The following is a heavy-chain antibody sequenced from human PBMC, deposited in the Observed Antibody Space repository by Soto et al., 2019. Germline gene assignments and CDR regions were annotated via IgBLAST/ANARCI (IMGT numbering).Heavy chain of an antibody. J-gene: IGHJ4*02. CDR1: GGTFSSYA. V-gene: IGHV1-69*01. D-gene: IGHD4-17*01. Sequence: QVQLVQSGAEVKKPGSSVKVSCKASGGTFSSYAISWVRQAPGQGLEWMVGLIPIFGTANYAQKFQGRVTITADESTSTAYMELSSLRSEDTAVYYCARGGPLLDYGGNPNFDYWGQGTLVTVSS. CDR3: ARGGPLLDYGGNPNFDY. CDR2: LIPIFGTA.